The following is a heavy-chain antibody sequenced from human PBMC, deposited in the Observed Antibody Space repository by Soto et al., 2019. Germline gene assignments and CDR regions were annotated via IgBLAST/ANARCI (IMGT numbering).Heavy chain of an antibody. CDR3: AKGVVPAAPYYYGMDV. CDR2: ISGSGGST. Sequence: PVGSLRLSCAASGFTFSSYDVSWVRQAPGKGLEWVSGISGSGGSTYYADSVKGRFTISRDNSKNTLYLQMNSLRAEDTAVYYCAKGVVPAAPYYYGMDVWGQGTTVTVSS. J-gene: IGHJ6*02. D-gene: IGHD2-2*01. V-gene: IGHV3-23*01. CDR1: GFTFSSYD.